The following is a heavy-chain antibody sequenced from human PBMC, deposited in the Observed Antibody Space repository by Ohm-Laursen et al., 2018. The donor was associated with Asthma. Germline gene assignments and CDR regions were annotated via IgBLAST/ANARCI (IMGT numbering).Heavy chain of an antibody. CDR1: GGSITNYY. CDR3: ARGQRLYAY. Sequence: PGTLSLTCNVSGGSITNYYWSWIRQPPGKGLEWIGNIFYSGSTNYNPSLKSRVTISVDTSKNQFSLKLSSVTAADTAVYYCARGQRLYAYWGQGTLVTVSS. D-gene: IGHD3-16*01. J-gene: IGHJ4*02. V-gene: IGHV4-59*12. CDR2: IFYSGST.